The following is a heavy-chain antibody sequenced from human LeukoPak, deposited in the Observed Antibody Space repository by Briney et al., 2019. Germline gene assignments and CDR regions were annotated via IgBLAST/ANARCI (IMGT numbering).Heavy chain of an antibody. J-gene: IGHJ4*02. CDR2: IKQDGSEK. CDR1: GFTFSSYW. Sequence: GGSLRLSCTASGFTFSSYWMSWVRQAPGKGLEWVVNIKQDGSEKYYVDSVKGRFTISRDNAKNSLYLQMNSLKTEDTAEYYCARGLHEWGQGTLVTVSS. V-gene: IGHV3-7*01. CDR3: ARGLHE.